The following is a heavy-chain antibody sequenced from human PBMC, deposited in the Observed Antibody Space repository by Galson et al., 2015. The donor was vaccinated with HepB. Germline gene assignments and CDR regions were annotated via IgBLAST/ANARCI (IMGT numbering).Heavy chain of an antibody. D-gene: IGHD2-2*01. J-gene: IGHJ4*02. CDR1: GFIFSTYW. CDR2: IHRDGSSI. Sequence: SLRLSCAASGFIFSTYWMHWVRQVPGKGLVWVSRIHRDGSSIDYADPVNGRLTVSRGNAKNTLYLQMNSLRAEDTAVYYCTRGGPSGSSTSWLRDYWGQGTLVTVSS. CDR3: TRGGPSGSSTSWLRDY. V-gene: IGHV3-74*01.